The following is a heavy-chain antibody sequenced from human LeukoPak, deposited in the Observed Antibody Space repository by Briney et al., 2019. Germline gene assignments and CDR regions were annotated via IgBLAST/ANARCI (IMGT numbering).Heavy chain of an antibody. Sequence: KPSETLSLTCTVSGGSISSGSYYWSWIRQPAGKGLEWIGRIYTSGSTNYNPSLKSRVTISVDTSKNQFSLKLNSVTAADTAVYYCARTTEDCSSTSCYQYWFDPWGQGTLVTVSS. CDR3: ARTTEDCSSTSCYQYWFDP. CDR1: GGSISSGSYY. CDR2: IYTSGST. D-gene: IGHD2-2*01. J-gene: IGHJ5*02. V-gene: IGHV4-61*02.